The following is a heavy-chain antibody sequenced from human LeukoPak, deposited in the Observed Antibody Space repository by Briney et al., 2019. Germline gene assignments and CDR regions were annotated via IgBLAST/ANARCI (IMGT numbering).Heavy chain of an antibody. CDR1: GFTVSTNY. J-gene: IGHJ3*02. D-gene: IGHD3-10*01. CDR3: ARDSGRFDVFDI. V-gene: IGHV3-53*01. CDR2: IYSDGRT. Sequence: GGSLKLSCAASGFTVSTNYMSWVRQAPGKGLEWVSVIYSDGRTYYADSVKGRFTISRDNSKNTLYLQMNSLRAEDTAVYYCARDSGRFDVFDIWGQGTMVTVSS.